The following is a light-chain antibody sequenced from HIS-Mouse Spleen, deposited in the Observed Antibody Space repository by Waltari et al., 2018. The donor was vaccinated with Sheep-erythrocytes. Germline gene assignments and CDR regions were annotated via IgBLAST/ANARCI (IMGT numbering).Light chain of an antibody. CDR3: CSYAGSSTFDVV. V-gene: IGLV2-23*03. Sequence: QSALTPPASVSGSPGQSITISCTGTSSDVGRYTLVSWYQQHPGKAPKLMIYEGSKRPSGVSNRFSGSKSGNTASLTISGLQAEDEADYYCCSYAGSSTFDVVFGGGTKLTVL. J-gene: IGLJ2*01. CDR2: EGS. CDR1: SSDVGRYTL.